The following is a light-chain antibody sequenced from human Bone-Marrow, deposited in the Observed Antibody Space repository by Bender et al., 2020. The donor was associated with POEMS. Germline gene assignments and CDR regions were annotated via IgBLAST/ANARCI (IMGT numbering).Light chain of an antibody. CDR1: ISDVGSYNL. Sequence: QSALTQPASVSGSPGQSITISCTGTISDVGSYNLVSWYQQYPGKAPKTMIYEVSKRPSGVSNRFSGSKSDNTASLTISGLQAEDEADYFCYSFTVTNTPFVFGSGTAVTVL. CDR3: YSFTVTNTPFV. V-gene: IGLV2-23*02. CDR2: EVS. J-gene: IGLJ1*01.